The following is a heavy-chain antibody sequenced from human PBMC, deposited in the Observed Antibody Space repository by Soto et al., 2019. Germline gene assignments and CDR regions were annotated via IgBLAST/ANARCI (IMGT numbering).Heavy chain of an antibody. J-gene: IGHJ6*02. CDR1: GGSISSYY. V-gene: IGHV4-59*01. D-gene: IGHD3-9*01. Sequence: SETLSLTCTVSGGSISSYYWSWIRQPPGKGLEWIGYIYYGGSTNYNPSLKSRVTISVDTSKNQFSLKLSSVTAADTAVYYCARAYPYYDILTGPPQGMDVWGQGTTVTVSS. CDR3: ARAYPYYDILTGPPQGMDV. CDR2: IYYGGST.